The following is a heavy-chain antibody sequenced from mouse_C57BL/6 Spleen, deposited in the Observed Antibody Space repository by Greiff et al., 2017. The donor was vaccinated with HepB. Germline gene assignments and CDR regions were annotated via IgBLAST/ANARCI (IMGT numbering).Heavy chain of an antibody. V-gene: IGHV1-53*01. CDR3: ARGGSSPHYWYFGV. D-gene: IGHD1-1*01. J-gene: IGHJ1*03. Sequence: QVQLQQPGTDLVKPGASVKLSCKASGYTFTSYWMHWVKQRPGQGLEWIGNINPSNGGTNYNEKFKSKATLTVDKSSSTAYMQLSSLTSEDSAVYYCARGGSSPHYWYFGVGGTGTTVTVSS. CDR2: INPSNGGT. CDR1: GYTFTSYW.